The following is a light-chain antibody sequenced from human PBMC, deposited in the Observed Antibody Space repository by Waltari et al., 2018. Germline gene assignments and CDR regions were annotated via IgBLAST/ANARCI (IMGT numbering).Light chain of an antibody. Sequence: DIQMTQSPSTLSASVGDRVTITCRASQSISTYLAWYQQKPGKAPKLLIYKASTLEGGVPSRFSGSGSGTEFTLTINSLQAEDFATYYCQQYNSYRTFGRGTKVEVK. V-gene: IGKV1-5*03. CDR3: QQYNSYRT. J-gene: IGKJ1*01. CDR1: QSISTY. CDR2: KAS.